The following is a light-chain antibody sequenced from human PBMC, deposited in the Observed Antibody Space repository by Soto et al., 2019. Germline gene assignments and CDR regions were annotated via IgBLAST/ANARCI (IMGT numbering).Light chain of an antibody. J-gene: IGKJ4*01. CDR3: QQLSNYPLS. Sequence: EIQLTQSPSFLSASIGDRVTITCRASQGISRHLAWFRRKPGIAPMLQIYAPSTLQTGVPSRFSGSGSGTEFHLTLSRLKPEDFATYYCQQLSNYPLSFGGGTKAEI. V-gene: IGKV1-9*01. CDR2: APS. CDR1: QGISRH.